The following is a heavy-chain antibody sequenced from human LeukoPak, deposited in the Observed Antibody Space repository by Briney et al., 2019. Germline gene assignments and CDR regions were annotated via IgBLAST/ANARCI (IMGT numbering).Heavy chain of an antibody. D-gene: IGHD3-16*01. Sequence: SVKVSCKASGGTFSSYAISWVRQAPGQGLEWMGGITPIFGTANYAQKFQGRVTITADESTSTAYMELSSLRSEDTAVYYCASGGYDYVPYPAQWWGQGTLVTVSS. V-gene: IGHV1-69*13. CDR2: ITPIFGTA. CDR1: GGTFSSYA. J-gene: IGHJ4*02. CDR3: ASGGYDYVPYPAQW.